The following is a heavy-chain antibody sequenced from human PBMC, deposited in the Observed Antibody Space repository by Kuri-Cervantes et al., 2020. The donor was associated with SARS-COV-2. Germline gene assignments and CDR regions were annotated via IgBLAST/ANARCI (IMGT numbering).Heavy chain of an antibody. V-gene: IGHV1-8*03. CDR3: ARGDRNYSSSWYGDAFDI. CDR1: GYTFTSYD. CDR2: MNPNSGNT. Sequence: ASVKVSCKASGYTFTSYDINWVRQATGQGLEWMGWMNPNSGNTGYARKFQGRVTITRNTSISTAYMELSSLRSEDTAVYYCARGDRNYSSSWYGDAFDIWGQGTMVTVSS. J-gene: IGHJ3*02. D-gene: IGHD6-13*01.